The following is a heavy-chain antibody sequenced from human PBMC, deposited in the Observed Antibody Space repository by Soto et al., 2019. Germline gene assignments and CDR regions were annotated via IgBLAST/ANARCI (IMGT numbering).Heavy chain of an antibody. J-gene: IGHJ3*02. Sequence: QVQLVESGGGVVQPGRSLRLSCAASGFTFSSYGMHWVRQAPGKGLEWVAVISYDGSNKYYADSVKGRFTISRDNSKNTLYLQMNSLRAEDTAVYYCAKLLWFGELYEDAFDIWGQGTMVTLSS. CDR2: ISYDGSNK. CDR3: AKLLWFGELYEDAFDI. V-gene: IGHV3-30*18. CDR1: GFTFSSYG. D-gene: IGHD3-10*01.